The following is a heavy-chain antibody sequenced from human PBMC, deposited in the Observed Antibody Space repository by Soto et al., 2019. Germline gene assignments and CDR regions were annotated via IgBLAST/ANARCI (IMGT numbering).Heavy chain of an antibody. CDR1: GFTFSSYA. J-gene: IGHJ4*02. Sequence: EVQLLESGGGLVQPGGSLRLSCAASGFTFSSYAMGWVRQAPGTGLGWVSVIDGSGGDTSFADSVKGRFTISRDNSKNTLYLHMNSLRAEDTARYYCAKEIVAAAYVETSPFDFWGQGTQVTVSS. V-gene: IGHV3-23*01. CDR3: AKEIVAAAYVETSPFDF. CDR2: IDGSGGDT. D-gene: IGHD2-15*01.